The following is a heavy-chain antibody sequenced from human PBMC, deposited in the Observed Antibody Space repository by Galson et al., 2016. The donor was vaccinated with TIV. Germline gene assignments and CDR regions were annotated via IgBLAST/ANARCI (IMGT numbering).Heavy chain of an antibody. CDR3: ARDNNKGVQLYYYYYYYMDV. Sequence: SLRLSCAASGFAFRYYKLNWVRQAPGKGLEWISSISSSSSDISYADSVKGRFTISRDNAKNALFLQMDTLKAEDTAVYYCARDNNKGVQLYYYYYYYMDVWGKGTTVTVSS. J-gene: IGHJ6*03. D-gene: IGHD3-10*01. V-gene: IGHV3-21*01. CDR1: GFAFRYYK. CDR2: ISSSSSDI.